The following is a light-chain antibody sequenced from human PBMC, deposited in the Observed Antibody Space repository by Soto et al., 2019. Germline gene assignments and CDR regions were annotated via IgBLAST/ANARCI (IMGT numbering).Light chain of an antibody. Sequence: PVLTSPPSGNAVHGQEVTITRSGSNANIGKNYVSWYQHLPGPAPKVLIYENNNRPSEIPDRFSGSKSGTSATLGITGLQTGDEADYYGVTWDSSLSAHVFGTGTKVTVL. CDR2: ENN. V-gene: IGLV1-51*02. CDR3: VTWDSSLSAHV. CDR1: NANIGKNY. J-gene: IGLJ1*01.